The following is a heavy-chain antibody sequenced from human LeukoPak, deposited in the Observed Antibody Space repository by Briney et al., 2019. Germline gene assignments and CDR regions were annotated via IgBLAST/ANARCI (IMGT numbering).Heavy chain of an antibody. V-gene: IGHV3-21*01. CDR3: ARDRPLDGRTCCRWFDY. CDR2: ISGSTNSYI. D-gene: IGHD6-6*01. Sequence: GGSLRLSCAASGFTFSTHTMNWVRQAPGKGLEWVSAISGSTNSYIYYADSVKGRFTISRDNAKNSLYLQMNSLRAEDTAVYYCARDRPLDGRTCCRWFDYSGQGTLVTVSS. J-gene: IGHJ4*02. CDR1: GFTFSTHT.